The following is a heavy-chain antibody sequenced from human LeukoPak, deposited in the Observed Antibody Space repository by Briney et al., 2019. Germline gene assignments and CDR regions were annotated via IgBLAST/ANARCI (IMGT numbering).Heavy chain of an antibody. CDR1: GGSISTSSYY. Sequence: SETLSLTCTVSGGSISTSSYYWGWTRQPPGKGLEWIGNIYYGGSTYYNPSLTSRVTISVDTSKNQFSLKLSSVTAADTAVYYCARVSRSGSYFGAFEIWGQGTMVTVSS. CDR3: ARVSRSGSYFGAFEI. D-gene: IGHD1-26*01. CDR2: IYYGGST. J-gene: IGHJ3*02. V-gene: IGHV4-39*07.